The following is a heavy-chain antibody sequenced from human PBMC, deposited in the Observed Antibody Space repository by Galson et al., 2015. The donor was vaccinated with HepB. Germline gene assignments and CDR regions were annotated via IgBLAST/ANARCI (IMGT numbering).Heavy chain of an antibody. J-gene: IGHJ5*02. V-gene: IGHV3-30*02. CDR3: AKDGATRWWNWFDP. Sequence: SLRLSCAASGFTFSSYGMHWVRQAPGKGLEWVAFIRYDGSNKYYADSVKGRFTISRDNSKNTLYLQVNSLRAEDTAVYYCAKDGATRWWNWFDPWGQGTLVTVSS. D-gene: IGHD2-15*01. CDR1: GFTFSSYG. CDR2: IRYDGSNK.